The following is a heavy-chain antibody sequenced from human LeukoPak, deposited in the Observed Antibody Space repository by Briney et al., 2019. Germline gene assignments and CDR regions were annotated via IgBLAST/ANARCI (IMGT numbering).Heavy chain of an antibody. D-gene: IGHD3-3*01. CDR1: GYTFTSYG. V-gene: IGHV1-18*01. Sequence: ASVKVSCKASGYTFTSYGISWVRQAPGQGLEWMGWISAYNGNTNYAQKLQGRVTMTTDTSTSTAYMELRSLRSDDTAVYYCARDKYDFWSGLFDYWGQGTLVTVSS. CDR2: ISAYNGNT. J-gene: IGHJ4*02. CDR3: ARDKYDFWSGLFDY.